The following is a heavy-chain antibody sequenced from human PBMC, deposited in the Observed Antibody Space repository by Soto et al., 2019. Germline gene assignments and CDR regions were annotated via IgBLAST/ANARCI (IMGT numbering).Heavy chain of an antibody. D-gene: IGHD3-9*01. CDR3: ARDPQRPDWSYGTRGNWFDP. CDR1: GYTFTGYY. V-gene: IGHV1-2*04. Sequence: GASVKVSCKASGYTFTGYYMHWVRQAPGQGLEWMGWINPNSGGTNYAQKFQGWVTMTRDTSISTAYMELSRLRSDDTAVYYCARDPQRPDWSYGTRGNWFDPWGQGTLVTVS. CDR2: INPNSGGT. J-gene: IGHJ5*02.